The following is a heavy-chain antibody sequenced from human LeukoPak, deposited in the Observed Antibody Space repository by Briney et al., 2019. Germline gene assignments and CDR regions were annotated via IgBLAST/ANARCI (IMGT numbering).Heavy chain of an antibody. Sequence: PGGSLRLSCAASGFTFSSYSMNWVRQAPGKGLEWVSSISSSSSYIYYADSVKGRFTASRDSAENSMYLQMNSLRAEDTAVYYCARVALRPIDYSNPEFDPWGQGTLVTVSS. D-gene: IGHD4-11*01. CDR3: ARVALRPIDYSNPEFDP. V-gene: IGHV3-21*01. J-gene: IGHJ5*02. CDR2: ISSSSSYI. CDR1: GFTFSSYS.